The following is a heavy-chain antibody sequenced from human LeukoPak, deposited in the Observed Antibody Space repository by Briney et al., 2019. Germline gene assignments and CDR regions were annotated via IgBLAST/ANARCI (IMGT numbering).Heavy chain of an antibody. CDR3: ARGSLLWFGELPHYYYYYGMDV. CDR1: GYTFTSYG. V-gene: IGHV1-18*01. CDR2: ISAYNGNT. Sequence: ASVKVSCKASGYTFTSYGISWVRQAPGQGLEWMGWISAYNGNTNYAQKLQGRVTMTTDTSTSTAYMELRSLRSDDRAVYYCARGSLLWFGELPHYYYYYGMDVWGQGTTVTVSS. D-gene: IGHD3-10*01. J-gene: IGHJ6*02.